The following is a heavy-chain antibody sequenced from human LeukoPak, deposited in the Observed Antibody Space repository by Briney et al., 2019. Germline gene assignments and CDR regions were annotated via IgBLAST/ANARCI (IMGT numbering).Heavy chain of an antibody. V-gene: IGHV3-21*01. CDR2: ISSASTYI. CDR1: GLTFSSYS. Sequence: GESLRLSCAASGLTFSSYSMNWVRQAPGKGLEWVSSISSASTYIYYADSVKGRFTISRDNAKNTLYLQMNSLGDEDTAAYYCARTYTSPHYFDSWGQGTLVTVSS. J-gene: IGHJ4*02. CDR3: ARTYTSPHYFDS. D-gene: IGHD1-14*01.